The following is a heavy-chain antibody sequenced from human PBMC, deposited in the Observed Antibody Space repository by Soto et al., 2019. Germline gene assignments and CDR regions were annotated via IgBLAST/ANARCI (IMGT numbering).Heavy chain of an antibody. J-gene: IGHJ5*02. V-gene: IGHV4-30-2*01. CDR2: IYHSGSA. CDR3: ARVPSP. CDR1: GGSISSSYCY. Sequence: SETLSLTCTVSGGSISSSYCYWSWIRQPPGKGLEWIGYIYHSGSAYYNPSLKSRVTISVDRSKNQFSLKLSSVTAADTAVYYCARVPSPWGQGTLVTVSS.